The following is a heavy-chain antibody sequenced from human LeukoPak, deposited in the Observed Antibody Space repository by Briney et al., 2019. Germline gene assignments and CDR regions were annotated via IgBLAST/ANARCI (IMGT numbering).Heavy chain of an antibody. D-gene: IGHD6-19*01. CDR3: AKDSSGYY. Sequence: GGSLRLSCAASGFTFRSSWMSWVHQASGKGLEWVANIKPDASEKYYVDSVKGRFTISRDNAKNTLFLQMNTLRAEDTAVYYCAKDSSGYYWGQGTLVTVSS. CDR1: GFTFRSSW. CDR2: IKPDASEK. J-gene: IGHJ4*02. V-gene: IGHV3-7*04.